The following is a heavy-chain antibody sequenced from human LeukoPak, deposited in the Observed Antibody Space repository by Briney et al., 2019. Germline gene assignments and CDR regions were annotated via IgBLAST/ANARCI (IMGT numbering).Heavy chain of an antibody. CDR2: MSYSGST. J-gene: IGHJ4*02. Sequence: PSETLSLTCTVSGGSISSYYWSWIRQPPGKGLEWVAYMSYSGSTNYNPSLKSRVAISVDTSKNQFSLNLPSVPAAETAVYYCAGGGPSSLDYWGQGTLVPVSS. CDR1: GGSISSYY. CDR3: AGGGPSSLDY. V-gene: IGHV4-59*01. D-gene: IGHD6-6*01.